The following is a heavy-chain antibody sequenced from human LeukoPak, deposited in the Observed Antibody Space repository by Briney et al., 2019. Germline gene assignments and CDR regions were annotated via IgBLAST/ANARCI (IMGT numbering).Heavy chain of an antibody. Sequence: GGSLRLSCAASGFTFDDYAMHWVRQAPGKGLEWVSLISWDGGSTYYADSVKGRFTTSRDNSKNSLYLQMNSLRAEDTALYYCAKDMGYSSGWYVPGDYWGQGTLVTVSS. CDR2: ISWDGGST. CDR1: GFTFDDYA. V-gene: IGHV3-43D*03. J-gene: IGHJ4*02. CDR3: AKDMGYSSGWYVPGDY. D-gene: IGHD6-19*01.